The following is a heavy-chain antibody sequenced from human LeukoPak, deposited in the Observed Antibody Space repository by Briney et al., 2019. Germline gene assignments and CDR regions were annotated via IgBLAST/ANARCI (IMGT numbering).Heavy chain of an antibody. CDR3: ARDAARLWSSLYYYYYGMDV. CDR2: ISSSGSAI. V-gene: IGHV3-48*03. J-gene: IGHJ6*02. Sequence: GGSLRLSCAASGFTFSSYEMNWVRQAPGKGLEWVSYISSSGSAIYYADSVKGRFTISRDNAKNSLYLQMNSLRAEDTAVYYCARDAARLWSSLYYYYYGMDVWGQGTTVTVPS. D-gene: IGHD4/OR15-4a*01. CDR1: GFTFSSYE.